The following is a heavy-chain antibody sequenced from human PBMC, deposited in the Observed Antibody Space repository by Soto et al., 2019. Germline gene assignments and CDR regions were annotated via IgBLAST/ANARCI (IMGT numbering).Heavy chain of an antibody. CDR2: IYYSGST. V-gene: IGHV4-59*01. D-gene: IGHD3-10*01. J-gene: IGHJ4*02. CDR3: ARHNTGSGSYYKGFFDY. Sequence: SETLSLTCTVSGGSISSYYWSWIRQPPGKGMEWIWYIYYSGSTNYNPSLKSRVTISVDTSKNQFSLKLSSVTAADTAFYYCARHNTGSGSYYKGFFDYWGQGTLVTVSS. CDR1: GGSISSYY.